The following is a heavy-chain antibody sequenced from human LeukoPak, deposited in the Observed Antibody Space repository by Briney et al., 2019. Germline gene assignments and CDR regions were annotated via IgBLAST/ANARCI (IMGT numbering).Heavy chain of an antibody. CDR2: INPSGDST. D-gene: IGHD1-26*01. CDR3: ARERGGLVGATYVFDY. Sequence: ASVKVSCKASGYTFTSYYRHWVRQAPGQGLEWMGIINPSGDSTTYAQKFQGRVTVTRDTSTSTVYMELSSLRSEDTAVYSCARERGGLVGATYVFDYWGQGTLVTVSS. J-gene: IGHJ4*02. V-gene: IGHV1-46*01. CDR1: GYTFTSYY.